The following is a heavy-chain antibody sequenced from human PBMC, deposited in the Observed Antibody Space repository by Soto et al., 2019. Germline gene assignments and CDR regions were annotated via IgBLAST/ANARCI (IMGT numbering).Heavy chain of an antibody. V-gene: IGHV3-7*01. Sequence: GGSLRLSCAASGFTFSSYWMSWVRQAPGKGLEWVANIKQDGSEKYYVDSVKGRFTISRDNAKNSLYLQMNSLRAEDTAVYYCARYCSGGSCHDAFDIWGQGTMVTVSS. D-gene: IGHD2-15*01. CDR3: ARYCSGGSCHDAFDI. J-gene: IGHJ3*02. CDR2: IKQDGSEK. CDR1: GFTFSSYW.